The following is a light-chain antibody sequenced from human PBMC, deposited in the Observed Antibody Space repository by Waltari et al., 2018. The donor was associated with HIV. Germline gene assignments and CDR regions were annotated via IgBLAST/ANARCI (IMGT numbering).Light chain of an antibody. CDR3: QQYDNLPLRYT. Sequence: IQMTQSPSSLSASSGARVTLTCQANQDISNHLNWYQKKPGKSPKFLIYDASNLETGVPSRFSGRGSGTDFTIAINSMQPEDIATYYCQQYDNLPLRYTFGQGTKLEIK. J-gene: IGKJ2*01. CDR2: DAS. V-gene: IGKV1-33*01. CDR1: QDISNH.